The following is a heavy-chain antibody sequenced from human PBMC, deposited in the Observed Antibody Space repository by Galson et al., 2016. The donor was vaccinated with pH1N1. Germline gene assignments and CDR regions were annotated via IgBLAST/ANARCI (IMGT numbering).Heavy chain of an antibody. Sequence: SVKVSCKASGFTFSNHGINWVRQAPGQGLEWMGWINTNTGNPTYAQGFTGRFVFSLDTSVNTAYLQINSLKADDTAVYYCARETPSPSPTVLRYFDWLRGLSAFDMWGRGTLVTVSS. J-gene: IGHJ3*02. CDR2: INTNTGNP. V-gene: IGHV7-4-1*02. CDR3: ARETPSPSPTVLRYFDWLRGLSAFDM. D-gene: IGHD3-9*01. CDR1: GFTFSNHG.